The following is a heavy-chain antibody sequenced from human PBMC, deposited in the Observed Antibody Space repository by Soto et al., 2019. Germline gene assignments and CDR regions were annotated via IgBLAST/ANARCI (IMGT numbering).Heavy chain of an antibody. CDR2: ISYDGGNK. J-gene: IGHJ3*02. CDR1: GFTFSSYG. D-gene: IGHD5-18*01. Sequence: GESLKISCAASGFTFSSYGMHWVRQAPGKGLEWVAVISYDGGNKYYADSVKGRFTISRDNSKNTLYLQMNSLRAEDTAVYYCAKARAWIQLGDAFDIWGQGTMVTVSS. CDR3: AKARAWIQLGDAFDI. V-gene: IGHV3-30*18.